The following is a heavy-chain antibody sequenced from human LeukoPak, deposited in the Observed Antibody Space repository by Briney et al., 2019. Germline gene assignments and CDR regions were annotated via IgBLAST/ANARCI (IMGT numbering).Heavy chain of an antibody. CDR1: GFTVSSNY. J-gene: IGHJ4*02. CDR3: ARVYSSGWYYFDY. CDR2: IYSGGST. D-gene: IGHD6-19*01. V-gene: IGHV3-53*01. Sequence: GGSLRLSCAASGFTVSSNYMSWVRQAPGKGLEWVSVIYSGGSTYYADSVKGRFTISRDNSKNTLYLQMNSLRAEDTAVYYCARVYSSGWYYFDYWGQGTLVTVSS.